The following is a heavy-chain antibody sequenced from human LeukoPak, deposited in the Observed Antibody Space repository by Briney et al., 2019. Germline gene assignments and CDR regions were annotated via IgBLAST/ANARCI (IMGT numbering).Heavy chain of an antibody. CDR2: INPSVGSS. Sequence: ASVKVSCKASGYTFTSYYLHWVRQAPGQGLEWMGIINPSVGSSSYAQKFQGRVTMTRDTSTSTVYMELSSLRSEDTAVYYCARDTQAVADYYFDYWGQGTLVAVSS. J-gene: IGHJ4*02. CDR1: GYTFTSYY. V-gene: IGHV1-46*01. CDR3: ARDTQAVADYYFDY. D-gene: IGHD6-19*01.